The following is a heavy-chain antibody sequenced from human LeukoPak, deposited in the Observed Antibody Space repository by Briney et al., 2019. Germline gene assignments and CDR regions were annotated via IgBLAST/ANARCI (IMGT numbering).Heavy chain of an antibody. CDR1: GYTFTSYD. V-gene: IGHV1-8*01. CDR3: ARAGDIVVVPDNWFDP. J-gene: IGHJ5*02. CDR2: MNPNSGNT. Sequence: GASVKVSCKASGYTFTSYDINWVRQATGQGLEWMGWMNPNSGNTGYAQKCQGRVTMTRNTSISTAYMELSSLRSEDTAVYYYARAGDIVVVPDNWFDPWGQGTLVTVSS. D-gene: IGHD2-2*01.